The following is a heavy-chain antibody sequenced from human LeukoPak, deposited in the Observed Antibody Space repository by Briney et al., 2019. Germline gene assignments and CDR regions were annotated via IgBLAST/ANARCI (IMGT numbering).Heavy chain of an antibody. CDR2: IYTSGST. CDR1: GGSISSSSYY. V-gene: IGHV4-39*07. Sequence: SETLSLTCTVSGGSISSSSYYWGWIRQPPGKGLEWIGRIYTSGSTNYNPSLKSRVTMSVDTSKNQFSLKLSSVTAADTAVYYCASYYGSGSYYYFDYWGQGTLVTVSS. CDR3: ASYYGSGSYYYFDY. J-gene: IGHJ4*02. D-gene: IGHD3-10*01.